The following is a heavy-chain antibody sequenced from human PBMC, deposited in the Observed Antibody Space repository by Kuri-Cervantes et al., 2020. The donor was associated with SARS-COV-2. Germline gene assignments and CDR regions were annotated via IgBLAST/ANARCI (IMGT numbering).Heavy chain of an antibody. D-gene: IGHD3-3*01. J-gene: IGHJ6*02. CDR3: ARDRGFGVVIISLYYYGMDV. CDR2: ISSSSSYI. Sequence: GGSLRLSCAASGFTFSSYSMNWVRQAPGKGLEWVSSISSSSSYIYYADSVKGRFTISRDNAKNSLYLQMNSLRAEDTAVYYCARDRGFGVVIISLYYYGMDVWGQGTTVTVSS. V-gene: IGHV3-21*01. CDR1: GFTFSSYS.